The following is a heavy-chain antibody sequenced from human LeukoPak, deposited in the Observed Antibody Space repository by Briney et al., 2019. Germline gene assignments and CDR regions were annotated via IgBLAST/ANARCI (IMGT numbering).Heavy chain of an antibody. CDR1: GFTFSSHW. D-gene: IGHD3-10*01. V-gene: IGHV3-7*03. Sequence: GGSLRLSCAVSGFTFSSHWMSWVRQAPGKGLEWVAKIEKDGSERYYVDSVKGRFTISRDNAKNSLYLQLNSLRAEDTAMYYCAGDRGYLQFDYWGQGTLVTVSS. CDR2: IEKDGSER. J-gene: IGHJ4*02. CDR3: AGDRGYLQFDY.